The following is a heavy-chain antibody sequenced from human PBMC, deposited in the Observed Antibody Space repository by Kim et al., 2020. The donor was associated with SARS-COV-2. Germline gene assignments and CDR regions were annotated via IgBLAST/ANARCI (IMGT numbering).Heavy chain of an antibody. J-gene: IGHJ6*02. CDR1: GFTFSSYG. V-gene: IGHV3-30*18. CDR2: ISYDGSNK. CDR3: AKDLRGYSGYDYGGIWDV. Sequence: GGSLRLSCAAPGFTFSSYGMHWVRQAPGKGLEWVAVISYDGSNKYYADSVKGRFTISRDNSKNTLYLQMNSLRAEDTAVYYCAKDLRGYSGYDYGGIWDVWGQGTTVTVSS. D-gene: IGHD5-12*01.